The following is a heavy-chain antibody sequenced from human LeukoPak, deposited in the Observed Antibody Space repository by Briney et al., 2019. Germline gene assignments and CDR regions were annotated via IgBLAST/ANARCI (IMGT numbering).Heavy chain of an antibody. CDR3: ARDTDAFDI. CDR2: IFYSGNT. CDR1: GGSFSSYY. J-gene: IGHJ3*02. V-gene: IGHV4-59*01. Sequence: TPSETLSLTCIVSGGSFSSYYWSWLRQPPGKGLEWIGYIFYSGNTKYNPSFKSRVTISVDTSKNQFSLKLSSVTAADTAVYYYARDTDAFDIWGQGTMVTVSS.